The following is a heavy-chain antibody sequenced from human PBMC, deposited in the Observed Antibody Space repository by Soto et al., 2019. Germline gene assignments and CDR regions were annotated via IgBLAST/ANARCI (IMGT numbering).Heavy chain of an antibody. Sequence: EVQLVESGGGLVQPGGSLRLSCAASGFTFSSYDMHWVRQATGKGLEWVSAIGTAGDTYYPGSVKGRFTISRENAKNSLYLQMNSLRAEDTAVYYCARGLLYSGYGVRGMDVWGQGTTVTVSS. CDR2: IGTAGDT. CDR1: GFTFSSYD. V-gene: IGHV3-13*01. D-gene: IGHD5-12*01. J-gene: IGHJ6*02. CDR3: ARGLLYSGYGVRGMDV.